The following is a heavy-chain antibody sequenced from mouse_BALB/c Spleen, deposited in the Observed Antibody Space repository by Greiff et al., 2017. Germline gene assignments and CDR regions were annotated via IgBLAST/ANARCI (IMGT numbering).Heavy chain of an antibody. J-gene: IGHJ3*01. CDR2: IRSKSNNYAT. D-gene: IGHD2-1*01. V-gene: IGHV10-1*02. CDR1: GFTFNPYA. CDR3: VSPFYGNYAAWFAY. Sequence: EAGGGLVQPKGSLKLSCAASGFTFNPYAMNWVRQAPGKGLEWVARIRSKSNNYATYYADSVKDRFTISRDDSQSMLYLQMNNLKTEDTARYYCVSPFYGNYAAWFAYWGQGTLVTVSA.